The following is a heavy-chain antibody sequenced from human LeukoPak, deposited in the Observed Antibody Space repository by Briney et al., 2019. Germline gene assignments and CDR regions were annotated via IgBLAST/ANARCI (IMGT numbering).Heavy chain of an antibody. J-gene: IGHJ6*02. CDR1: GGTFSSYA. D-gene: IGHD3-3*01. V-gene: IGHV1-8*02. Sequence: ASVKVSCKASGGTFSSYAISWVRQAPGQGLEWMGWMNPNSGNTGYAQKFQGRVTMTRNTSISTAYMELSSLRSEDTAVYYCARAYYDFWSGGYYYYGMDVWGQGTTVTVSS. CDR2: MNPNSGNT. CDR3: ARAYYDFWSGGYYYYGMDV.